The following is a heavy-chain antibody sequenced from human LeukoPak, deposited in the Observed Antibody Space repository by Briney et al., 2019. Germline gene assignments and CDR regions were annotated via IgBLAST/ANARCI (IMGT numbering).Heavy chain of an antibody. D-gene: IGHD4-23*01. Sequence: GESLKISCKASGYTFTNYWIGWVRQMPGKGLEWMGIIFPGDSDTRYSPSFQGQVTISADKSISTAYLQWGSLKASDTAMYYCARPLSYGGNSDYWGQGTLVTVSS. CDR1: GYTFTNYW. J-gene: IGHJ4*02. CDR2: IFPGDSDT. V-gene: IGHV5-51*01. CDR3: ARPLSYGGNSDY.